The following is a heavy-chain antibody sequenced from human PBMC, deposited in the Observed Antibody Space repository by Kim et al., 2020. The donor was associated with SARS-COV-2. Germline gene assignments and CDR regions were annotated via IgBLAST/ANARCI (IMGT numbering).Heavy chain of an antibody. D-gene: IGHD2-15*01. CDR3: ARDHWGGSCCDAFDI. V-gene: IGHV3-33*01. J-gene: IGHJ3*02. CDR1: GFTFSSYG. Sequence: GGSLRLSCAASGFTFSSYGMHWVRPAPGKGLEWVAVIWYDGSNKYYADSVKGRFTISRDNSKNTLYLQMNSLRAEDTAVYYCARDHWGGSCCDAFDIWGQGTMVTVSS. CDR2: IWYDGSNK.